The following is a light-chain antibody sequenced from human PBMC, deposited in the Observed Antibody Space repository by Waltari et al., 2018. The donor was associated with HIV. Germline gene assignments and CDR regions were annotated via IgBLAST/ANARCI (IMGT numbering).Light chain of an antibody. CDR3: AVWDDSLRSVL. Sequence: QSVLTQPPSASGTPGQRVNISCSGGSSNIGSNPVNWYRQFPGKAPKLLIYTNMRRPSGVPDRFSGSKSGTSAALAISGLQSEDEADFYCAVWDDSLRSVLFGGGTRLTVL. V-gene: IGLV1-44*01. CDR2: TNM. CDR1: SSNIGSNP. J-gene: IGLJ3*02.